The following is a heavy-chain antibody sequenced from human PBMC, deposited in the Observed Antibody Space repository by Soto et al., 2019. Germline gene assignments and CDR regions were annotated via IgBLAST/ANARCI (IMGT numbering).Heavy chain of an antibody. CDR3: ARGLITIFGIVTLTHTSDGLEV. CDR2: IFHSGRT. D-gene: IGHD3-3*01. CDR1: GDSITSAGYH. J-gene: IGHJ6*02. V-gene: IGHV4-31*03. Sequence: ASETLSLTCTVSGDSITSAGYHWSWIRQHPGKGLEWIGYIFHSGRTYYNPSLRSRLSITEDTSKNQFFLELSSVTAADTAVYYCARGLITIFGIVTLTHTSDGLEVWGQGTTVTVSS.